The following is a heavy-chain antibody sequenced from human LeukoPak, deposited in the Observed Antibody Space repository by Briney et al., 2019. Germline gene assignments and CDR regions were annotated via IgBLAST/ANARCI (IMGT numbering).Heavy chain of an antibody. Sequence: SETLSLTCAVSGGSISSGGYSWSWIRQPPGKGLEWIGYIYHSGSTYYNPSLKSRVTISVDRSKNQFSLKLSSVTAADTAVYYCARAVIVGATYFDYWGQGTLVTVSS. CDR1: GGSISSGGYS. D-gene: IGHD1-26*01. V-gene: IGHV4-30-2*01. CDR2: IYHSGST. J-gene: IGHJ4*02. CDR3: ARAVIVGATYFDY.